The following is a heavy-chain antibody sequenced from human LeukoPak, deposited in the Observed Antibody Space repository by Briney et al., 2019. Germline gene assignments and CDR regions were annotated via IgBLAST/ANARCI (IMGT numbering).Heavy chain of an antibody. Sequence: GGSLRLSCAASGFTFSTYWIHWVRQAPGKGLVWVSRINSDGSSTSYADSVKGRLTISRDNAKNTLYLQMHSLRAEDTAVYYCARDFYYGSGSYLFDYWGQGTLVTVSS. CDR2: INSDGSST. V-gene: IGHV3-74*01. J-gene: IGHJ4*02. CDR3: ARDFYYGSGSYLFDY. CDR1: GFTFSTYW. D-gene: IGHD3-10*01.